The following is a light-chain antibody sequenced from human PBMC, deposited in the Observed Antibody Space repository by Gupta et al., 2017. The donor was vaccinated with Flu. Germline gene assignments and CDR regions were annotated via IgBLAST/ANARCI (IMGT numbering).Light chain of an antibody. J-gene: IGLJ2*01. Sequence: STSNIGSNFVYWYQQLPGTAPKLLIYRNTQRPSGVPDRFSGSKSGTSASLAISGPRSEDEADYYCASCDDTPNGVVFGGGTKLTVL. V-gene: IGLV1-47*01. CDR1: TSNIGSNF. CDR3: ASCDDTPNGVV. CDR2: RNT.